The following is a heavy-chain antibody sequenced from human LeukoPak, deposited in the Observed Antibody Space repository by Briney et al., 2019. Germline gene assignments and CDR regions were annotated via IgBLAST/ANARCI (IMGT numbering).Heavy chain of an antibody. CDR3: AKDHGSSDWYYFDY. V-gene: IGHV3-21*01. Sequence: GGALRLSCAASGFTFSSYSMNWVRPAPGKGLGWVSSISSSSSYIYYADSVKGRFTISRDNAKNSLYLQMNSLRAEDTAVYYCAKDHGSSDWYYFDYWGQGTLVTVSS. CDR2: ISSSSSYI. CDR1: GFTFSSYS. D-gene: IGHD6-13*01. J-gene: IGHJ4*02.